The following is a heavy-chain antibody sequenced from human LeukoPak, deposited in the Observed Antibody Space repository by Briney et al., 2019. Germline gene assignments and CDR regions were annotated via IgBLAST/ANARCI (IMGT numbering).Heavy chain of an antibody. CDR1: GFTFSSYA. V-gene: IGHV3-23*01. CDR2: ISGSGGST. J-gene: IGHJ4*02. D-gene: IGHD6-13*01. CDR3: AKQHNIPAVGTHFDY. Sequence: PGGSLRLSCAASGFTFSSYAMSWVRQAPEKGLEWVSVISGSGGSTYQADSVKGRFTISRDNYKSTLYLQMNSLRAEDTAVYYCAKQHNIPAVGTHFDYWGQGTLVTVSS.